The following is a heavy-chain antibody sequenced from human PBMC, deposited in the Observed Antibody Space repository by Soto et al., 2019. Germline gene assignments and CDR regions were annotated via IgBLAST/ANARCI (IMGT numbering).Heavy chain of an antibody. J-gene: IGHJ4*02. V-gene: IGHV4-59*01. CDR1: GGSISSYY. CDR3: ARWFGESNFDY. D-gene: IGHD3-10*01. CDR2: IYYSGST. Sequence: PSETLSLTCTVSGGSISSYYWSWIRQPPGKGLEWIGYIYYSGSTNYNPSLKSRVTISVDTSKNQFSLKLSSVTAADTAVYYCARWFGESNFDYWGQGTLVTVSS.